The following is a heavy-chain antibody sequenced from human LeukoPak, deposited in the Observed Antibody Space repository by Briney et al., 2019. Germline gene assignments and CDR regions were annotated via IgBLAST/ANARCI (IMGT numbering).Heavy chain of an antibody. Sequence: PGGSLRLSCAASGFTFSNYAMHWVRQAPGKGLEWVAFIRYDGSNKYYADSVKGRFTISRDNSKNTLYLQMNSLRAEDTAVYYCATSWDLTIYYFDYWGQGTLVTVSS. CDR3: ATSWDLTIYYFDY. V-gene: IGHV3-30*02. D-gene: IGHD4-11*01. CDR2: IRYDGSNK. J-gene: IGHJ4*02. CDR1: GFTFSNYA.